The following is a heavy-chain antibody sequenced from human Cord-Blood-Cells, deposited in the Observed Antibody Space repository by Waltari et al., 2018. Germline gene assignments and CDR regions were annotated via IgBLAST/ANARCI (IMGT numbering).Heavy chain of an antibody. Sequence: QVQLVQSGAEVKKPGASVKVSCQVSGYTLTECSMHWAGQATGQGLEWMGGFDPEDGETIYAQKFQGRVTMTEDTSTDTAYMELSSLRSEDTAVYYCATAAPVGGIRWAPPAFDIWGQGTMVTVSS. CDR3: ATAAPVGGIRWAPPAFDI. CDR1: GYTLTECS. CDR2: FDPEDGET. V-gene: IGHV1-24*01. J-gene: IGHJ3*02. D-gene: IGHD3-10*01.